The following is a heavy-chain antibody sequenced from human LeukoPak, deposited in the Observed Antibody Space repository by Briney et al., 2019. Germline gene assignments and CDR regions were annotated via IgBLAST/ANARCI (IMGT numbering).Heavy chain of an antibody. Sequence: GSLRLSCAASGFTFSSYAMSWVRQAPGKGLEWVSAISGSGGSTYYADSVKGRFTISRDNSKNTLYLQMNSLRAEDTAVYYCAKDSKYYYGSGRNWFDPWGQGTLVTVSS. J-gene: IGHJ5*02. D-gene: IGHD3-10*01. CDR3: AKDSKYYYGSGRNWFDP. CDR2: ISGSGGST. CDR1: GFTFSSYA. V-gene: IGHV3-23*01.